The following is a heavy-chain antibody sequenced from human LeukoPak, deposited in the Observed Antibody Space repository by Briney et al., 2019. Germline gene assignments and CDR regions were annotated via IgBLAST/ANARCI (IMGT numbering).Heavy chain of an antibody. Sequence: ASVKVSCKASGYPFSNHGITWVRQAPGQGLEWMGWISCYNGDTHYAQKFQGRVTMTTDKPTSTAYMELKSLRSDDTAVYYCARDPTNRGGWQPFFDYWGQGTLVAVSS. CDR2: ISCYNGDT. J-gene: IGHJ4*02. V-gene: IGHV1-18*01. D-gene: IGHD4-23*01. CDR3: ARDPTNRGGWQPFFDY. CDR1: GYPFSNHG.